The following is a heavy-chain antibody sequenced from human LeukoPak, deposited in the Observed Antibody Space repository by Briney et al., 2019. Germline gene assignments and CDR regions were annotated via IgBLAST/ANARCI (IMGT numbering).Heavy chain of an antibody. CDR2: ISYDGSNK. D-gene: IGHD1-26*01. V-gene: IGHV3-30*04. CDR1: GFTFSSYA. J-gene: IGHJ4*02. Sequence: PGGSLRLSCAASGFTFSSYAMRWVRQAPGKGLEWVAVISYDGSNKYYADSVKGRFTITRDNSKNTLYQQMNSLRAEDTAVYYCARDHAGGNYIGRDFDYWGQGTLVTVSS. CDR3: ARDHAGGNYIGRDFDY.